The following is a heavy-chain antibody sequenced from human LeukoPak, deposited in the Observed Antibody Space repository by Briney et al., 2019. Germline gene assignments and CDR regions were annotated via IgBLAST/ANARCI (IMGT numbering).Heavy chain of an antibody. V-gene: IGHV3-30-3*01. Sequence: PGRSLRLSCAASGFTFSSYAMHWVRQAPGKGLEWVAVISYDGSNKYYADSVKGRFTISRDNAKNSLYLQMNSLRAEDTALYYCAKDIGYDLYYYGMDVWGQGTTVTVSS. D-gene: IGHD3-3*01. CDR1: GFTFSSYA. CDR3: AKDIGYDLYYYGMDV. J-gene: IGHJ6*02. CDR2: ISYDGSNK.